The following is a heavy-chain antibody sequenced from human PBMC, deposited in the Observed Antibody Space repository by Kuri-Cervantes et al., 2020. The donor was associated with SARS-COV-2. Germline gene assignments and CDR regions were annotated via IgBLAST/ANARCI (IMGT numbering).Heavy chain of an antibody. D-gene: IGHD6-6*01. CDR2: ISYDGSNK. Sequence: GESLKISCAASGFTFSSYAMHWVRQAPGKGLEWVAVISYDGSNKYYADSVKGRFTISRDNSKNTLYLQMNSLRAEDTAVYYCARVGYSSSGWFDPWGQGTLVTVSS. V-gene: IGHV3-30*04. J-gene: IGHJ5*02. CDR1: GFTFSSYA. CDR3: ARVGYSSSGWFDP.